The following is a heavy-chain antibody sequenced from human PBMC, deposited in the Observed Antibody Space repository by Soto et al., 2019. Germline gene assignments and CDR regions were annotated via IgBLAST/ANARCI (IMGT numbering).Heavy chain of an antibody. CDR3: TKDPVARYYYGMDV. CDR2: ISGSGGST. D-gene: IGHD5-12*01. V-gene: IGHV3-23*01. Sequence: PVGSLRLSCAASGFTFSSYAMSWVRQAPGKGLEWVSAISGSGGSTYYADSVKGRFTISRDNSKNTLYLQMNSLRAEDTAVYYCTKDPVARYYYGMDVWGQGTTVTVSS. J-gene: IGHJ6*02. CDR1: GFTFSSYA.